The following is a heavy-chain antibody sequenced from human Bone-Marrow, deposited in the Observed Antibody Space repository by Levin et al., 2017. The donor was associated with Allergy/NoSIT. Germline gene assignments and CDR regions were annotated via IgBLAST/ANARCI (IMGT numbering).Heavy chain of an antibody. CDR1: GGSFSGYY. CDR3: ARVGMDV. J-gene: IGHJ6*02. Sequence: GSLRLSCAVYGGSFSGYYWSWIRQPPGKGLEWIGEINHSGSTNYNPSLKSRVTISVDTSKNQFSLKLSSVTAADTAVYYCARVGMDVWGQGTTVTVSS. V-gene: IGHV4-34*01. CDR2: INHSGST.